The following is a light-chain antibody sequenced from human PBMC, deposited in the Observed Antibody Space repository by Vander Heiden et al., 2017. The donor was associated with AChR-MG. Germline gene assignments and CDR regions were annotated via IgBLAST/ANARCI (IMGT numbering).Light chain of an antibody. CDR3: QAWDSRSNVV. Sequence: SYKLTQPPSVSVSPGQTATITCSGDNLGDKYVSLYQQKPGQPPLLVIYQKDKRPSAIPERFSGSNSGTTATLTISGTQSVDEAYFFCQAWDSRSNVVFGGGTKLTVL. J-gene: IGLJ2*01. CDR2: QKD. CDR1: NLGDKY. V-gene: IGLV3-1*01.